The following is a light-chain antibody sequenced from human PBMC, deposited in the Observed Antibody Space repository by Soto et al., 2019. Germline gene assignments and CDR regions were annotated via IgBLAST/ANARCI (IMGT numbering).Light chain of an antibody. V-gene: IGLV2-14*01. CDR1: SSDVGGYDY. CDR2: DVT. J-gene: IGLJ1*01. CDR3: TSYASSSTYV. Sequence: QSVLTQPASGPRSPGQSITVSCTGTSSDVGGYDYVSWYQQHPGNAPKLLISDVTNRPSGVSNRFSGSKSGNTASLTISGLQTEDEADYYCTSYASSSTYVFGTGTKVTVL.